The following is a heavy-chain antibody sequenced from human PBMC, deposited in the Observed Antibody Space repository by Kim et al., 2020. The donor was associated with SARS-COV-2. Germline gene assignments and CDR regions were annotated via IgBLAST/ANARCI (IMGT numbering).Heavy chain of an antibody. CDR3: ARDLGSSGYYSL. Sequence: HYNPALKRRVTISVDTSKHQFSLKLSSVTAADTAVYYCARDLGSSGYYSLWGQGTLVTVSS. V-gene: IGHV4-30-2*05. D-gene: IGHD3-22*01. J-gene: IGHJ4*02.